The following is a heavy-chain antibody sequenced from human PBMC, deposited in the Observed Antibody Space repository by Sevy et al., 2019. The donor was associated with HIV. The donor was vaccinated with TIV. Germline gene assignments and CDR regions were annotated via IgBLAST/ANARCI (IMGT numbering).Heavy chain of an antibody. J-gene: IGHJ6*03. CDR2: IKQDGSEK. CDR3: ARDTSSFHYSGSYYFYYYYYMDV. CDR1: GFTFSSYW. D-gene: IGHD1-26*01. Sequence: GGSLRLSCAASGFTFSSYWMSSVRQAPGKGLEWVANIKQDGSEKYYVDSVKGRFTISRDNAKNSLYLQMNSLRAEDTAVYYCARDTSSFHYSGSYYFYYYYYMDVWGKGTTVTVSS. V-gene: IGHV3-7*03.